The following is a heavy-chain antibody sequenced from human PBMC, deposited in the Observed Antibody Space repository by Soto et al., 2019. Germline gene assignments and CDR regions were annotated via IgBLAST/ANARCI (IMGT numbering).Heavy chain of an antibody. J-gene: IGHJ4*02. CDR3: ARGLIAAAGISVDY. CDR2: TSPYNGHT. Sequence: VASVKVSCKASGYTFTSYGICWVRQAPGQGLEWMGWTSPYNGHTHYAQRLQGRVTMTTHTSTSTAYMELRSLTSDDTAVYYCARGLIAAAGISVDYWGEGTLVTVSS. CDR1: GYTFTSYG. V-gene: IGHV1-18*01. D-gene: IGHD6-13*01.